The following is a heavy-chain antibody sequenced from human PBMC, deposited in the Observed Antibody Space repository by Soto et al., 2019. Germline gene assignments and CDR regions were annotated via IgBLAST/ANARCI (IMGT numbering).Heavy chain of an antibody. CDR2: ISGSSGST. D-gene: IGHD6-19*01. J-gene: IGHJ4*02. V-gene: IGHV3-23*01. CDR1: GFTFSSYA. Sequence: EVQLLESGGGLVQPGGSLRLSCAASGFTFSSYAMSWVRQAPGKGLEWFSAISGSSGSTYYADSVKGRFTISRDNSKNTLYLHMNSLRAEDTAVYYCANSGQWLVRYFDYWGQGTLLTVSS. CDR3: ANSGQWLVRYFDY.